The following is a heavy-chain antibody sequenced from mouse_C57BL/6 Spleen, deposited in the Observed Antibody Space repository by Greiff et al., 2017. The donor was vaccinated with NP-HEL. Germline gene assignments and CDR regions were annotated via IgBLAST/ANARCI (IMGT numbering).Heavy chain of an antibody. CDR2: INPNNGGT. CDR1: GYTFTDYN. J-gene: IGHJ1*03. V-gene: IGHV1-18*01. D-gene: IGHD2-1*01. CDR3: ARLGVYYGNYATWYFGG. Sequence: EVQLQQSGPELVKPGASVKIPCKASGYTFTDYNMDWVKQSHGKSLEWIGDINPNNGGTIYNQKFKGKATLTVDKSSSTAYMELRSLTSEDTAVYYCARLGVYYGNYATWYFGGWGTGTTVTVSS.